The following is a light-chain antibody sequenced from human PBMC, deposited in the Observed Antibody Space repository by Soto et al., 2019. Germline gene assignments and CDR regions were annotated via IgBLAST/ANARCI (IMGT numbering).Light chain of an antibody. CDR2: WAS. J-gene: IGKJ4*01. V-gene: IGKV4-1*01. CDR1: QSVLYSSNNKNY. CDR3: QQYYSIPFT. Sequence: DIVMTQSPDSLAVSLGERATINCKSSQSVLYSSNNKNYLAWYQQKPGQPPKLLISWASTRESGVPDRFSGSGSGTDFPLTISSLQAEDVAVYSCQQYYSIPFTFGGGTKVEIK.